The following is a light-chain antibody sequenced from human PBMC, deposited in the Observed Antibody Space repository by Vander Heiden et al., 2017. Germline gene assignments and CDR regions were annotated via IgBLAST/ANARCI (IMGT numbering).Light chain of an antibody. J-gene: IGLJ1*01. V-gene: IGLV1-40*01. CDR3: QSYDSSLSAPYV. CDR1: SSNIGAGYD. CDR2: GNT. Sequence: QSVLTQPPPVSGSPGQRGTISCTGSSSNIGAGYDVHWYQQLPGTAPKLLIYGNTNRPSGVPDRFSGSKSGTSASLAITGLQAEDEADYYCQSYDSSLSAPYVFGTGTKVTVL.